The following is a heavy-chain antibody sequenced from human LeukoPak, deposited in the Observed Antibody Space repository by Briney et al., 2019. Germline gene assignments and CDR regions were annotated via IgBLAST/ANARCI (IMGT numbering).Heavy chain of an antibody. J-gene: IGHJ4*02. V-gene: IGHV3-48*02. CDR3: ARDMRYAFDY. CDR2: ITNSGDSI. Sequence: GSLRRSCAASGFAFSSYSMNWVRQAPGKGLEWLSYITNSGDSIDYADSVKGRFTSSRDNAKDSLYLQINSLRDDDTAVYYCARDMRYAFDYWGQGTLVTVSS. D-gene: IGHD3-16*01. CDR1: GFAFSSYS.